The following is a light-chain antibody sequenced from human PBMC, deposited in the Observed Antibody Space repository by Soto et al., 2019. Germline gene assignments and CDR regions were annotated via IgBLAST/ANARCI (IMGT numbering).Light chain of an antibody. CDR1: QTVSSY. Sequence: EIVLTQSPATLSLSPGDRATLSCRASQTVSSYLAWDQQKPGQAPRLLIYDASSRATGIPARFSGSGSGTDFTLTITSLEPEDFAVYYCQQRSDWPSTFGGGTKVEFK. V-gene: IGKV3-11*01. J-gene: IGKJ4*01. CDR2: DAS. CDR3: QQRSDWPST.